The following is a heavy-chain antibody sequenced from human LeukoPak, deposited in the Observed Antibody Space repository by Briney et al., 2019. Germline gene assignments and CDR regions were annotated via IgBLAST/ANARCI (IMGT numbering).Heavy chain of an antibody. J-gene: IGHJ6*03. CDR1: GYSINNTYY. CDR2: IYHSGRT. Sequence: SETLSLTCTVSGYSINNTYYWGWIRQPPGKGLEWIGSIYHSGRTNYNPSLKSRVTISVDTSKNQFSLKLSSVTAADTAAYYCAREGILTAPQRDYYCYYYMDVWGKGTTVTISS. V-gene: IGHV4-38-2*02. CDR3: AREGILTAPQRDYYCYYYMDV. D-gene: IGHD3-9*01.